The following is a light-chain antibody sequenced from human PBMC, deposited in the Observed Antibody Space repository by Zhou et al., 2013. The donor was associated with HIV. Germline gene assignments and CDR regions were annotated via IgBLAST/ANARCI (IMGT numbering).Light chain of an antibody. CDR3: HHSGSFNT. CDR2: GGS. Sequence: EIVLTQSPATLSLSPGERATLSCRASQSVSDHLAWFLQKPGQAPRLLIYGGSNRATGVPDRFSGSGSGTDFTLTITRLEPEDFAVYFCHHSGSFNTFGQGTKVEIK. CDR1: QSVSDH. J-gene: IGKJ2*01. V-gene: IGKV3-20*01.